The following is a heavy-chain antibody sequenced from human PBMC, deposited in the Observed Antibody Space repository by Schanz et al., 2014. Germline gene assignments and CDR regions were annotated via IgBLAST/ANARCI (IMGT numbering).Heavy chain of an antibody. V-gene: IGHV3-64*01. CDR1: GFTFSSYA. CDR3: ARGRAVAGTGYFDY. D-gene: IGHD6-19*01. J-gene: IGHJ4*02. Sequence: EVQLVESGGGLVQPGGSLRLSCAASGFTFSSYAMHWVRQAPGKGLEYVSTINSNGGSTYYANSVKGRFSISRDNSKNPLYLQMGSLRAEDMAVYYCARGRAVAGTGYFDYWGQGTLVTVSS. CDR2: INSNGGST.